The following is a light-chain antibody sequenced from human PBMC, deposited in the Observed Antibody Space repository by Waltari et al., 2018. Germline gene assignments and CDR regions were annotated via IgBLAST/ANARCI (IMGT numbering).Light chain of an antibody. CDR2: STN. CDR1: TDPVRSRYY. CDR3: LLYYGGAQPWV. Sequence: QTVVTQEPSLTVSPGGTGTPTCASSTDPVRSRYYPNWFQQKPGHAPRALIYSTNNQHPRTPARFSGSLLGDKAALTLSGVQPEDEAEYYCLLYYGGAQPWVFGGGTKLTVL. J-gene: IGLJ3*02. V-gene: IGLV7-43*01.